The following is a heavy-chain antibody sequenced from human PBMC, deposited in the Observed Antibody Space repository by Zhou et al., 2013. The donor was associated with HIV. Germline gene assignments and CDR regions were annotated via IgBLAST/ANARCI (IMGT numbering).Heavy chain of an antibody. D-gene: IGHD3-22*01. CDR1: GGTFTSYA. V-gene: IGHV1-69*12. CDR3: ARCYYDNSGCDY. Sequence: QVQLVQSGAEVKKPGSSVKVSCKASGGTFTSYAIGWVRQAPGQGLEWMGGIIPVFGTANYAQKFQGRVAITAAESTTTAYMELSSLRSEDTAVYYCARCYYDNSGCDYWGQGTLVTVSS. CDR2: IIPVFGTA. J-gene: IGHJ4*02.